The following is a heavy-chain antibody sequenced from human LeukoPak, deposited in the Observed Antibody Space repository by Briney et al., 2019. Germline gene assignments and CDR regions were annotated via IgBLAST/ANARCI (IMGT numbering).Heavy chain of an antibody. D-gene: IGHD6-19*01. V-gene: IGHV4-4*02. CDR3: ARAGYSSGPFDY. J-gene: IGHJ4*02. CDR2: IYHSGST. CDR1: GGSISSSNW. Sequence: SGTLSLTCAVSGGSISSSNWWSWVRQPPGKGLEWIGEIYHSGSTNYNPSLKSRVTISVDTSKNQFSLKLSSVTAADTAVYYCARAGYSSGPFDYWGQGTLVTVSS.